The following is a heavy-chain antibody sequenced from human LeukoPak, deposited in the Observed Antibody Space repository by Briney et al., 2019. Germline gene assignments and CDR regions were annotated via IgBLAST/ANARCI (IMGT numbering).Heavy chain of an antibody. Sequence: PGGSLRLSCAASGFTFSTFVMSWVRQAPGKGLEWVSSISGSGADTHYADSVKGRFTISRDNSRYTLYLQMNSLRAEDTAIYYCANRNYYDSSPSYYAYYFDYWGQGTLVTVSP. CDR2: ISGSGADT. V-gene: IGHV3-23*01. CDR3: ANRNYYDSSPSYYAYYFDY. J-gene: IGHJ4*02. CDR1: GFTFSTFV. D-gene: IGHD3-22*01.